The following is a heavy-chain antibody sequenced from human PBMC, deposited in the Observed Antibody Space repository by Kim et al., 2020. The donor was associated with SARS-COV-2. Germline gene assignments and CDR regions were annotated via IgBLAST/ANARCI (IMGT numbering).Heavy chain of an antibody. CDR3: ARDPFCSSTSTRGCNWFDP. V-gene: IGHV4-39*07. Sequence: SETLSLTCTVSGGSITTSSYYWAWIRQPPGKGLEWIGSIFYSGRTYYNPSLKSRGTISVDTSKNQFSLKLSFVTAADTAVYYCARDPFCSSTSTRGCNWFDPWGPGTLVTVSS. CDR2: IFYSGRT. D-gene: IGHD2-2*01. CDR1: GGSITTSSYY. J-gene: IGHJ5*02.